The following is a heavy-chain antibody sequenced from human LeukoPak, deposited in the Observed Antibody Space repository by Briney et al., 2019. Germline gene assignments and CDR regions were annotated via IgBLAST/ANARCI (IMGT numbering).Heavy chain of an antibody. D-gene: IGHD1-26*01. CDR2: ISSSGSTI. J-gene: IGHJ6*03. V-gene: IGHV3-48*03. CDR3: ARGSGGAKENSYYYMDV. Sequence: PGGSLRLSCAASGFTFSTYEMNWVRQAPGKGLEWVSYISSSGSTIYYADSMKGRFTISRDNAKNSLYLQMNSLRAEDTAVYYCARGSGGAKENSYYYMDVWGKGTTVTVSS. CDR1: GFTFSTYE.